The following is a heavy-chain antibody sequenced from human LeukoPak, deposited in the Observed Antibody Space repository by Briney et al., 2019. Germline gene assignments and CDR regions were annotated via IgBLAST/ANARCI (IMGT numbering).Heavy chain of an antibody. CDR1: GFTFSNYW. CDR3: ARDLGQYYDTSDNWFDP. V-gene: IGHV3-74*01. Sequence: GESLRLSCAASGFTFSNYWMHWVRQAPGKGLVWVSRINSDGINTSYADSVKGRFTISRDNAKNTLNLQMNSLRAEDTAVYYCARDLGQYYDTSDNWFDPWGQGTLVTVSS. D-gene: IGHD3-22*01. CDR2: INSDGINT. J-gene: IGHJ5*02.